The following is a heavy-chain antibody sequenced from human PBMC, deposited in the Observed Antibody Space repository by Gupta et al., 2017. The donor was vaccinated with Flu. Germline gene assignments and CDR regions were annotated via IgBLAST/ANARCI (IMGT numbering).Heavy chain of an antibody. J-gene: IGHJ4*02. Sequence: QLQLHESGPGLVKPSETLSLICTVSGGSIHRTTYFWGWVRQPPGKGLEWMGNILYSGRTFYNPSLKSRVTISVDTSKNQFSLKLSSVTATDTAVYYCARRITYGKTFDYWGQGTLVTVSS. V-gene: IGHV4-39*01. CDR3: ARRITYGKTFDY. CDR1: GGSIHRTTYF. D-gene: IGHD3-10*01. CDR2: ILYSGRT.